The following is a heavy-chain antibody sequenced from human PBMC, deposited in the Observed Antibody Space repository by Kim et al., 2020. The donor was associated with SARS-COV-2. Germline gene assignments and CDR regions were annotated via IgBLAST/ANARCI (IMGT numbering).Heavy chain of an antibody. CDR3: ARERVVAAADYYGMDV. V-gene: IGHV3-30*07. D-gene: IGHD6-13*01. J-gene: IGHJ6*02. Sequence: SVKGRFTISRDNSKNTLYLQMNSLRAEDTAVYYCARERVVAAADYYGMDVWGQGTTVTVSS.